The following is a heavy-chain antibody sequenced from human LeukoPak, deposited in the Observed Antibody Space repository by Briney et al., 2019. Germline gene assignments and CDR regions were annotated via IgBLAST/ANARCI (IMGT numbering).Heavy chain of an antibody. D-gene: IGHD4-17*01. CDR2: IFVGGYA. Sequence: GGSLRLSCAASRFTLSNYALTWVRQAPGKGLEWVASIFVGGYADYADSVKGRFTTSRDDSKNTLYLQMNGLRVEDTAIYYCARDPNGNYVGAFDFWGQGTLVTVSS. CDR1: RFTLSNYA. CDR3: ARDPNGNYVGAFDF. J-gene: IGHJ3*01. V-gene: IGHV3-23*01.